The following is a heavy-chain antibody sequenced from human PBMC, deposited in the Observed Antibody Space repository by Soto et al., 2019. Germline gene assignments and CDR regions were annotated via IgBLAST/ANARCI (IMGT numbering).Heavy chain of an antibody. J-gene: IGHJ6*02. Sequence: SETLSLTCTVSGGSISSGGYYWNWIRQHPGKGLEWIGYIYYSGSTYYNPSLKSRVTISVDTSKNQFSLRSLRSDDTAVYYCAREGVAPYYYYGMDIWGQGTPVTVSS. CDR1: GGSISSGGYY. V-gene: IGHV4-31*03. CDR3: AREGVAPYYYYGMDI. CDR2: IYYSGST. D-gene: IGHD5-12*01.